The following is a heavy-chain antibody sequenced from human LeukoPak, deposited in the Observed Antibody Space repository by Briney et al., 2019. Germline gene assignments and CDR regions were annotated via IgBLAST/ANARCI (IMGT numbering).Heavy chain of an antibody. D-gene: IGHD3-10*01. Sequence: SETLSLTCTVSGGSISSNYWSWIRQPPGKGLEWIGYIYYSGSTNYNPSLKSRVTILVDTSKNQFSLKLSSVTAADTAVYYCASGIPGRYYYGSGSSEYFQHWGQGTLVTVSS. CDR2: IYYSGST. CDR3: ASGIPGRYYYGSGSSEYFQH. CDR1: GGSISSNY. V-gene: IGHV4-59*12. J-gene: IGHJ1*01.